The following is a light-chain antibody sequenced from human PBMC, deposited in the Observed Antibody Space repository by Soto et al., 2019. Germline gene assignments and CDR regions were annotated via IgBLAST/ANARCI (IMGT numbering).Light chain of an antibody. CDR3: SSYTISNTLPFV. J-gene: IGLJ1*01. CDR1: RRDVGGYNY. V-gene: IGLV2-14*01. Sequence: QSVLTQAACVSGSPGQSITVSCTGTRRDVGGYNYVSWYQQYPGKSPKLLIYEVTHRPSGVSNRFSGSKSGNTASLTISGLQAEDEADYYCSSYTISNTLPFVFGTGTKVTVL. CDR2: EVT.